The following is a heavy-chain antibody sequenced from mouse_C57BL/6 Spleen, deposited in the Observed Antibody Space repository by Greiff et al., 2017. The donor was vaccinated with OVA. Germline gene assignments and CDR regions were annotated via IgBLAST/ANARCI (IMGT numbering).Heavy chain of an antibody. J-gene: IGHJ4*01. D-gene: IGHD3-2*02. CDR1: GFTFSSYT. CDR2: ISGGGGNT. CDR3: ARRDSSGYNYAMDY. Sequence: EVMLVESGGGLVKPGGSLKLSCAASGFTFSSYTMSWVRQTPEKRLEWVATISGGGGNTYYPDSVKGRFTISRDNAKNTLYLQMSSLRSEDTALYYGARRDSSGYNYAMDYWGQGTSVTVSS. V-gene: IGHV5-9*01.